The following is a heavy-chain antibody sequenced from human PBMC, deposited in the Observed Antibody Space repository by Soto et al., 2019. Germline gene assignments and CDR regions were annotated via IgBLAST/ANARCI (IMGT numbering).Heavy chain of an antibody. J-gene: IGHJ4*02. CDR3: AKADDILTGPFDY. Sequence: GGSLRLSCATSGFTFDDYAMHWVRQAPGKGLEWVSGISWNSGSIGYADSVKGRFTISRDNAKNSLYLQMNSLRAEDTALYYCAKADDILTGPFDYWGQGTLVTVSS. CDR1: GFTFDDYA. V-gene: IGHV3-9*01. D-gene: IGHD3-9*01. CDR2: ISWNSGSI.